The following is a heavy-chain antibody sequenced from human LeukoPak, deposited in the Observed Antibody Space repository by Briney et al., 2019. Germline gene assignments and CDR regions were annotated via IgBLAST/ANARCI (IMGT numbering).Heavy chain of an antibody. V-gene: IGHV3-11*06. CDR2: ISVISHDT. Sequence: GGSLRLSCTVSAFSNYYMNWIRQAPGKGLEWVSYISVISHDTNYADSVKGRFTISRDNSKNTLYLQMGSLRAEDMAVYYCASECKDRPFDFWGQGTLVSVSS. CDR3: ASECKDRPFDF. CDR1: AFSNYY. J-gene: IGHJ4*02.